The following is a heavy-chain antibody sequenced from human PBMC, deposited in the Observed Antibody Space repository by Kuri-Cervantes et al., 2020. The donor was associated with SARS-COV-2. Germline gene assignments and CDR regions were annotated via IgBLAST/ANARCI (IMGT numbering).Heavy chain of an antibody. CDR1: GGSISSGGYS. CDR2: IYHSGST. J-gene: IGHJ5*02. Sequence: SETLSLTCAVSGGSISSGGYSWSWIRQPPGKGLEWIGYIYHSGSTYYNPSLKSRVTISVDRSKNQFSLKLSSVTAADTAAYYCARESIAVAGTGGFYPWGQGTLVTVSS. CDR3: ARESIAVAGTGGFYP. V-gene: IGHV4-30-2*01. D-gene: IGHD6-19*01.